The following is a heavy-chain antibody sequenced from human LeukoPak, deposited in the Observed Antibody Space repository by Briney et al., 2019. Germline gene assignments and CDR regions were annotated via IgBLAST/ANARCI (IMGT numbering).Heavy chain of an antibody. CDR3: ARDRGPYSSKDDAADI. J-gene: IGHJ3*02. V-gene: IGHV1-46*01. Sequence: ASVKVSCKASGYTFTSNYIHWVRQAPGQGLEWMGMIYPRDGSTSYAQKFQGRVTVTRDTSTSTVHMELSGLRSEDTAVYYCARDRGPYSSKDDAADIWGQGTLVTVSS. CDR1: GYTFTSNY. CDR2: IYPRDGST. D-gene: IGHD4-4*01.